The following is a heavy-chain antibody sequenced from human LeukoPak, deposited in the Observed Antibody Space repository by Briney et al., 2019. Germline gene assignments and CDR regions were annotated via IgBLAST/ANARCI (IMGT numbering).Heavy chain of an antibody. V-gene: IGHV4-59*08. CDR3: ARHLTGDPYFDY. CDR1: GGSISSYY. J-gene: IGHJ4*02. CDR2: INHSGST. D-gene: IGHD7-27*01. Sequence: SETLSLTCTVSGGSISSYYWSWIRQPPGKGLEWIGEINHSGSTNYNPSLKSRVTISIDTSTNQFSLKLSSVTAADTAVYYCARHLTGDPYFDYWGQGTLVTVSS.